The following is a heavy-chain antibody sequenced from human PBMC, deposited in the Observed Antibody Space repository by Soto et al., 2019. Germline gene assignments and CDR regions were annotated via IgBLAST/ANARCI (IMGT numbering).Heavy chain of an antibody. CDR3: ARGGSSFTIFGVVQYGMDV. V-gene: IGHV1-2*02. CDR1: GYTFTGYY. J-gene: IGHJ6*02. CDR2: INPNSGGT. D-gene: IGHD3-3*01. Sequence: VKVSCKASGYTFTGYYMHWVRQAPGQGLEWMGWINPNSGGTNYAQKFQGRVTMTRDTSISTAYMELSRLRSDDTAVYYCARGGSSFTIFGVVQYGMDVWGQGTTVTVSS.